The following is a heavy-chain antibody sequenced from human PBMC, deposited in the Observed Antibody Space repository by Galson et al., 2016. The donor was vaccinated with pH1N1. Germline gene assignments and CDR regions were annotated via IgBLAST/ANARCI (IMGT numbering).Heavy chain of an antibody. CDR3: ARDRRHSYGKDFDP. D-gene: IGHD3-16*01. V-gene: IGHV1-46*01. CDR2: INPSGVST. Sequence: SVKVSCKASGYTFITYYIHWVRQAPGQGLEWLGIINPSGVSTTYAQKFQGRVTMTRDTSTSTVYMELSSLRSEDTAVYYCARDRRHSYGKDFDPWGQGTLVIVSA. J-gene: IGHJ5*02. CDR1: GYTFITYY.